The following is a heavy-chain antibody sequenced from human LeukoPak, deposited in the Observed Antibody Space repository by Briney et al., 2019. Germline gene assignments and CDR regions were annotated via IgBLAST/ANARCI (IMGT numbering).Heavy chain of an antibody. CDR1: GGSIISSSYY. V-gene: IGHV4-39*01. Sequence: SETLSLTCTVSGGSIISSSYYWGWIRQPRGKGLEWIGSIYYSGSTYYNPSLKSRVTISVDTSKNQFSLKLSSVTAADTAVYYCASIAARRGYYFDYWGQGTLVTVSS. J-gene: IGHJ4*02. D-gene: IGHD6-6*01. CDR2: IYYSGST. CDR3: ASIAARRGYYFDY.